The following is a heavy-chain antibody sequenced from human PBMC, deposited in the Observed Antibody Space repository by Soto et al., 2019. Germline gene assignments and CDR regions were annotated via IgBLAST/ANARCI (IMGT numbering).Heavy chain of an antibody. J-gene: IGHJ4*02. CDR2: INPNSGGT. V-gene: IGHV1-2*04. CDR1: GYTFTGYY. Sequence: ASVKVSCKASGYTFTGYYMHWVRQAPGQGLEWMGWINPNSGGTNYAQKFQGWVTMTRDTSISTAYMELSRLRSDDTAVYYCARSRDGYNLPYFDYWGQGTLVTVSS. CDR3: ARSRDGYNLPYFDY. D-gene: IGHD5-12*01.